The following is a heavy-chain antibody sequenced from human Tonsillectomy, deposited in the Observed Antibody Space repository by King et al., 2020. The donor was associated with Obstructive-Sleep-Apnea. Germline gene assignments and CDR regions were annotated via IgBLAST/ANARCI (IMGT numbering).Heavy chain of an antibody. J-gene: IGHJ4*02. CDR1: GGSINSYY. V-gene: IGHV4-59*01. CDR3: SRDRVGRDGYNRFDY. D-gene: IGHD5-24*01. CDR2: ISYSGST. Sequence: QLQESGPGLVKPSETLSLTSTVSGGSINSYYWSWIRQTPGKGLEWIGYISYSGSTNYNPSLKSRVTISVDTSKNPFSLKLSSLTAADTAVYYCSRDRVGRDGYNRFDYWGQGTLVTVSS.